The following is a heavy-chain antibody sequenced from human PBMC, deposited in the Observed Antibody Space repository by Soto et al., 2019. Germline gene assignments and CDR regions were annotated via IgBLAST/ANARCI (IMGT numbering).Heavy chain of an antibody. V-gene: IGHV4-34*01. CDR1: GGSFSGHY. J-gene: IGHJ3*02. D-gene: IGHD6-13*01. CDR3: ASGAIAAAGTSMAFDI. Sequence: PSETLSLTCAVYGGSFSGHYWRWIRQPPGKGLEWIGEINHIGSTNYNPSLKSRVTISVDTSKNQFSLKLSSVTAADTAVYYCASGAIAAAGTSMAFDIRGQGTIVTVSS. CDR2: INHIGST.